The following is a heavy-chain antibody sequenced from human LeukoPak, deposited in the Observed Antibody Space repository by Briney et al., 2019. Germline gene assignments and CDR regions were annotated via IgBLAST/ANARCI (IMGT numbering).Heavy chain of an antibody. Sequence: ASVKVSCKASGYTFTSYYMHWVRQAPGQGLEWMGIINPSGGSTSYAQKFQGRVTMTRDMSASTVYMELSSLRSEDTAVYYCASVYCSGGSCSPLDYWGQGTLVTVSS. J-gene: IGHJ4*02. D-gene: IGHD2-15*01. CDR2: INPSGGST. V-gene: IGHV1-46*01. CDR1: GYTFTSYY. CDR3: ASVYCSGGSCSPLDY.